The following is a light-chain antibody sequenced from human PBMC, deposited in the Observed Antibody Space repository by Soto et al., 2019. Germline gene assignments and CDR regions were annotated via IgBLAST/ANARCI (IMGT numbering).Light chain of an antibody. V-gene: IGLV2-14*01. CDR2: EVS. J-gene: IGLJ2*01. CDR3: ASYTSSSTSVI. Sequence: QSALTQPASVSGSPGPSITISCTGTSSDVGGYKYVSWYQQHPDKAPKLIIFEVSNRPSGISSRCSGSKSGNTASLTISGLQAEDEADYYCASYTSSSTSVIFGRGTKLTVL. CDR1: SSDVGGYKY.